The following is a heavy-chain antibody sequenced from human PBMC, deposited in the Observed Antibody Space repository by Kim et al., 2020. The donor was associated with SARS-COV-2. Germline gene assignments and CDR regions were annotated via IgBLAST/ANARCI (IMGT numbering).Heavy chain of an antibody. D-gene: IGHD5-18*01. Sequence: YADSVEGRFTTSKDKSNNTLYLQMNSLRAEDTAVCYCGRRRSAMVTGWFDSWGQGTPVTVSS. V-gene: IGHV3-30*02. CDR3: GRRRSAMVTGWFDS. J-gene: IGHJ5*01.